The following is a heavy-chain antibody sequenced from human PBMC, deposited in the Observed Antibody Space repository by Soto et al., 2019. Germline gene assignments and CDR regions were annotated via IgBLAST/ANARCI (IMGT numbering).Heavy chain of an antibody. D-gene: IGHD3-3*01. CDR1: GSTLTSYA. J-gene: IGHJ4*02. CDR3: AKPSFSGYYMGYFDY. V-gene: IGHV3-23*01. Sequence: PAGSLGLSCAASGSTLTSYAMKGVRQGTGKGMEWVSAISGSGGSTYYADSVKGRFTISRDNSKNTLYLQMNGLRGEDTAVYYCAKPSFSGYYMGYFDYWGQGSLVTVSS. CDR2: ISGSGGST.